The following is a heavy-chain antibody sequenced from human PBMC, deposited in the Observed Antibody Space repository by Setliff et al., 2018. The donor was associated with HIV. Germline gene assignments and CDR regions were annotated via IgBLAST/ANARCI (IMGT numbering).Heavy chain of an antibody. D-gene: IGHD6-6*01. CDR3: ARGFGSTWSNLDYYSGMDV. Sequence: PSETLSLTCTVAFGSVTNYYWNWIRQPPGKGLEWLGYIYHTGSTKYNPSLKSRVTISLDTSRSQFSLKVDSMTTADTAVYYCARGFGSTWSNLDYYSGMDVWGQGTTVTVSS. J-gene: IGHJ6*02. CDR2: IYHTGST. V-gene: IGHV4-59*02. CDR1: FGSVTNYY.